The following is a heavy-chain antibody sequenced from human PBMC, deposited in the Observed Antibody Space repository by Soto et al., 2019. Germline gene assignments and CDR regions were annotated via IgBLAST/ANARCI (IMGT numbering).Heavy chain of an antibody. D-gene: IGHD3-9*01. V-gene: IGHV1-69*06. J-gene: IGHJ6*02. CDR3: ERENRYCDWCPLVNYGLEV. Sequence: SVKVSCKASGGTFSSYAISWVRQAPGQGLEWMGGIIPIFGTANYAQKFQGRVTITADKSTSTAYMELSSLRSEDTAVYYCERENRYCDWCPLVNYGLEVWGQGTTVTVSS. CDR2: IIPIFGTA. CDR1: GGTFSSYA.